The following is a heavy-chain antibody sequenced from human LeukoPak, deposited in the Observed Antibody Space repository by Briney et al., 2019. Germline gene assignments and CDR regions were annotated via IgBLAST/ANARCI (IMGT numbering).Heavy chain of an antibody. CDR2: ISGSGDST. D-gene: IGHD5-24*01. V-gene: IGHV3-23*01. CDR1: GFTFSSYA. J-gene: IGHJ4*02. Sequence: GGSLRLSCAASGFTFSSYAMSWVRQAPGKGLEWVSGISGSGDSTYYADSVKGRFTISRDNSKNTVYLQMNSLRAEDTAVYYCARLRWLQLYYFDYWGQGTLVTVSS. CDR3: ARLRWLQLYYFDY.